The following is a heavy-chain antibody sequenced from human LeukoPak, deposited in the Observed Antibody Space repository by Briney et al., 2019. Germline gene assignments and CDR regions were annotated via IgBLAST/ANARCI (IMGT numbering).Heavy chain of an antibody. CDR2: IYYSGST. D-gene: IGHD3-3*01. V-gene: IGHV4-39*01. CDR3: ARPSGVFGVVIEGWFDP. CDR1: GGSISSSSYY. Sequence: SETLSLTCTVSGGSISSSSYYWGWIRQPPGKGLEWIGSIYYSGSTYYNPSLKSRVTISVDTSKNQFSLKLSSVTAADTAVYYCARPSGVFGVVIEGWFDPWGQGTLVTVSS. J-gene: IGHJ5*02.